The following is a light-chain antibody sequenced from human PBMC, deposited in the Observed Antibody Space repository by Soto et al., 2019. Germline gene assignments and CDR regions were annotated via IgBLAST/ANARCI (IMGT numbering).Light chain of an antibody. V-gene: IGLV2-23*01. Sequence: QSVLTQPASVSVSPGQSITSSCTGTVGLVSWYQQHPGKVPKLIIYGDTKRPSGVSSRFSGSKSGNTASLTISGLQTEDEADYYCCLYVGGRTYVFGTGTKVTVL. CDR2: GDT. CDR3: CLYVGGRTYV. J-gene: IGLJ1*01. CDR1: VGL.